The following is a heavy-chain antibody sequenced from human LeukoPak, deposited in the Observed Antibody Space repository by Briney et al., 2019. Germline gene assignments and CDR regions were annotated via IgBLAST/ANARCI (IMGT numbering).Heavy chain of an antibody. J-gene: IGHJ5*02. Sequence: SVMVSCKASGGTFSSYAISWVRQAPGQGLEWMGGIIPIFGTANYAQKFQGRVTITADESTSTAYMELSSLRSEDTAVYYCARPYGSGSYYWFDPWGQGTLVTVSS. CDR3: ARPYGSGSYYWFDP. CDR2: IIPIFGTA. CDR1: GGTFSSYA. V-gene: IGHV1-69*13. D-gene: IGHD3-10*01.